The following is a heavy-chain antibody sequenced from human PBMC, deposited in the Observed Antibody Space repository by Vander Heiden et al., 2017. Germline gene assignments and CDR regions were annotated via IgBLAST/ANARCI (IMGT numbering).Heavy chain of an antibody. J-gene: IGHJ6*02. V-gene: IGHV3-7*01. Sequence: EVQLVESGGGLVQPGGSLRLSCAASGFTFSSYWMSWVRQAPGKGMEWVANIKQDGSEKYYVDSVKGRFTISRDNAKNSLYLQMNSLRAEDTAVYYCARDGPLGSAAIKRGYYYGMDVWGQGTTVTLSS. CDR2: IKQDGSEK. CDR3: ARDGPLGSAAIKRGYYYGMDV. CDR1: GFTFSSYW. D-gene: IGHD2-2*02.